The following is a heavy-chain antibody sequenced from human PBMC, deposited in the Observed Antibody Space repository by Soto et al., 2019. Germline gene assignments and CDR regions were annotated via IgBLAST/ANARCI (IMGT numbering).Heavy chain of an antibody. D-gene: IGHD3-16*01. J-gene: IGHJ6*04. CDR1: GFTFSSYG. Sequence: GGSLRLSCAASGFTFSSYGMHWVRQAPGKGLEWVAVISYDGSNKYYADSVKGRFTISRDNSKNTLYLQMNSLRAEDTAVYYCAKGYDYVLLDVWGKGTTVTVSS. CDR2: ISYDGSNK. V-gene: IGHV3-30*18. CDR3: AKGYDYVLLDV.